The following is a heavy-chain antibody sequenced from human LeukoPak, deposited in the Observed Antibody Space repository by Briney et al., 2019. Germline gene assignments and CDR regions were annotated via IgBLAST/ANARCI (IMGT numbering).Heavy chain of an antibody. CDR1: GYSFTSYW. CDR3: ARAESYSSSWYPFDY. D-gene: IGHD6-13*01. Sequence: GESLKISCKGSGYSFTSYWIGWVRQMPGKGLEWMGIIYPGDSDTRYSPSFQGQVTISADKSISTAYLQWSSPKASDTAMYYCARAESYSSSWYPFDYWGQGTLVTVSS. CDR2: IYPGDSDT. V-gene: IGHV5-51*01. J-gene: IGHJ4*02.